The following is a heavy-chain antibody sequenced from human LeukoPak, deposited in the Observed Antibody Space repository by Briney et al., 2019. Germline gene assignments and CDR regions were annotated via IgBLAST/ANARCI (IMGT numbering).Heavy chain of an antibody. CDR1: GFTFSGYA. V-gene: IGHV3-23*01. D-gene: IGHD2-15*01. Sequence: GGSLRLSCAASGFTFSGYAMSWVRQAPGKGLEWVSAISGSGGSTYYADSVKGRFTISGDNSKNTLYLQMNSLRAEDTAVYYCAKVLRYCSGGSCSDYWGQGTLVTVSS. CDR3: AKVLRYCSGGSCSDY. J-gene: IGHJ4*02. CDR2: ISGSGGST.